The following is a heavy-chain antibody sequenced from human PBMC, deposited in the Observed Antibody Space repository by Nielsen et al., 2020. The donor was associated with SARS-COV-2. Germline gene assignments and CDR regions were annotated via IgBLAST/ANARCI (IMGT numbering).Heavy chain of an antibody. J-gene: IGHJ6*02. CDR2: IWYDGSNK. V-gene: IGHV3-33*01. Sequence: GGSLRLSCAASGFTFSSYGMHWVRQAPGKGLEWVAVIWYDGSNKYYADSVKGRFTISRDNSKNTLYLQMNSLRAGDTAVYYCARVPSYTAYGMDVWGQGTTVTVSS. D-gene: IGHD5-18*01. CDR3: ARVPSYTAYGMDV. CDR1: GFTFSSYG.